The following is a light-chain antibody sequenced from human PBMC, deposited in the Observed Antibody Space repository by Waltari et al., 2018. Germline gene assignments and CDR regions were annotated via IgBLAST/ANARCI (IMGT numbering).Light chain of an antibody. V-gene: IGLV2-14*03. J-gene: IGLJ1*01. CDR1: SSDVGGYNY. CDR2: AVN. CDR3: GSYTTRATHV. Sequence: QSALTQPASVSGSPGQSITISCTGTSSDVGGYNYVSWYQQHPGTTPKLFIFAVNRRPSGVSHRFSGSKSGNTASLTISGLQAEDEADYYCGSYTTRATHVFGIGTKVTVL.